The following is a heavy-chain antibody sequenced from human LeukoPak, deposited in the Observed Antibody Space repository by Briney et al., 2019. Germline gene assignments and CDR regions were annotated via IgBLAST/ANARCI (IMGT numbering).Heavy chain of an antibody. D-gene: IGHD3-16*01. CDR1: GGSISTGNYW. CDR3: ERQMGVGVWALDY. J-gene: IGHJ4*02. Sequence: PSETLSLTCDVSGGSISTGNYWWGWLREPPGKGLEWIGIIFHTGKTHDNLSLKSRVSMSVDTSKNQFSLRLSAVTAADTAVYYCERQMGVGVWALDYWGQGTLVTVSS. V-gene: IGHV4-39*01. CDR2: IFHTGKT.